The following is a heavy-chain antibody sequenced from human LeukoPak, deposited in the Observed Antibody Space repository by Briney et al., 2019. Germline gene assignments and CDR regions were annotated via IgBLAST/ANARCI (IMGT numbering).Heavy chain of an antibody. CDR1: GSRFSDYW. D-gene: IGHD2-15*01. V-gene: IGHV3-7*04. Sequence: GQSLTPSSAASGSRFSDYWMGCDRHAPGNGLEWVANIQQDGSQAYYMDTVMGRLTISRDNAKNSLYLQMNSLRADDTAVYYCARGVSCSGGTCSYSYHYYAMDVWGQGTTVTLSS. CDR3: ARGVSCSGGTCSYSYHYYAMDV. CDR2: IQQDGSQA. J-gene: IGHJ6*02.